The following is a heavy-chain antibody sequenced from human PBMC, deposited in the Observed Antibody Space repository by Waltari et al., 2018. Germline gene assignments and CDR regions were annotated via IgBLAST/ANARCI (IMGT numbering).Heavy chain of an antibody. V-gene: IGHV1-69*05. CDR2: IIPIFGTA. CDR3: ARGGASCSSTSCYSPFGY. Sequence: QVQLVQSGAEVKKPGSSVKVSCKASGGTFSSYAISWARQAPGQGLEWMGGIIPIFGTANYAQKFQGRVTITTDESTSTAYMELSSLRSEDTAVYYCARGGASCSSTSCYSPFGYWGQGTLVTVSS. D-gene: IGHD2-2*01. CDR1: GGTFSSYA. J-gene: IGHJ4*02.